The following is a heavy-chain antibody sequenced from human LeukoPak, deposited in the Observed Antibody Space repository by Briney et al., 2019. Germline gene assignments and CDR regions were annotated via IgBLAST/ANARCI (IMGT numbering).Heavy chain of an antibody. V-gene: IGHV3-43*01. CDR2: ISWDGGST. J-gene: IGHJ6*02. CDR1: GFTFDDYT. D-gene: IGHD3-9*01. CDR3: AKGRRDYDILTGYLLGYGMDV. Sequence: GGSLRLSCAASGFTFDDYTMHWVRQAPGKGLEWVSLISWDGGSTYYADSVKGRFTISRDNSKNSLYLQMNSLRTEDTALYYCAKGRRDYDILTGYLLGYGMDVWGQGTTVTVSS.